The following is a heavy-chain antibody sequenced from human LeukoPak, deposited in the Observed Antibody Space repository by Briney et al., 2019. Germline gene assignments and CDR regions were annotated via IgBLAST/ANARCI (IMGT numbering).Heavy chain of an antibody. V-gene: IGHV4-59*13. Sequence: SETLSLTCTVSGGSISSYYWSWIRQPPGKGLEWIGYIYYSGSTNYNPSLKSRVTLSVDTSKNQFSLRLSSVTAADTAVYYCARGAMTTTSTFDYWGQGTLVTVSS. D-gene: IGHD5-24*01. CDR3: ARGAMTTTSTFDY. CDR2: IYYSGST. CDR1: GGSISSYY. J-gene: IGHJ4*02.